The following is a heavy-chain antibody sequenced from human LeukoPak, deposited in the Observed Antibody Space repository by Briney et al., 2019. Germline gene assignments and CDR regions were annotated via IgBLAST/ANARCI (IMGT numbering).Heavy chain of an antibody. D-gene: IGHD1-26*01. Sequence: GRSLRLSCAASGFTFSMYAMHWVRQAPGKGLEWVAVISYDGGKKYFADSVRGRFTISRDNSKNTLYLQMNSLRAEDTAVYYCAKDGSYSSGMDVWGQGTTVTVSS. CDR2: ISYDGGKK. V-gene: IGHV3-30-3*01. CDR3: AKDGSYSSGMDV. J-gene: IGHJ6*02. CDR1: GFTFSMYA.